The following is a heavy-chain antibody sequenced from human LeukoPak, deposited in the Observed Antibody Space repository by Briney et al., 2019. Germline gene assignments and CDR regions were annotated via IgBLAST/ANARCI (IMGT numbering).Heavy chain of an antibody. D-gene: IGHD6-13*01. V-gene: IGHV7-4-1*02. CDR3: ARDFTFIAAAGRY. Sequence: ASVKVSCKASGYIFTNYAMNWVRQAPGQGLEWMGWINTNTGNPTYAQGFTGRFVFSLDTSVSTAYLQISSLKAEDTAVYYCARDFTFIAAAGRYWSQGTLVTVSS. CDR1: GYIFTNYA. J-gene: IGHJ4*02. CDR2: INTNTGNP.